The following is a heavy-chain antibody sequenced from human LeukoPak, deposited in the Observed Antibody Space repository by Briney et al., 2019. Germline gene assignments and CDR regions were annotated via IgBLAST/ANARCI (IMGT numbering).Heavy chain of an antibody. CDR3: ARDGDSVMVEFDY. J-gene: IGHJ4*02. Sequence: ASVKVSCKASGYTFTDYHLYWVRQAPGQGLEWMGWIYRNNGGTNYAQKFQGRVTMTRDTSISTAYMELSRLRSDDTAVYYCARDGDSVMVEFDYWGQGTLVTVSS. V-gene: IGHV1-2*02. D-gene: IGHD5-18*01. CDR1: GYTFTDYH. CDR2: IYRNNGGT.